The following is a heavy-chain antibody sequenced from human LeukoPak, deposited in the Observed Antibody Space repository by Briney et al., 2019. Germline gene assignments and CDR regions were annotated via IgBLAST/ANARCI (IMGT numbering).Heavy chain of an antibody. CDR2: ISGSGGST. V-gene: IGHV3-23*01. CDR1: GFTFSSYA. J-gene: IGHJ4*02. Sequence: GGSLRLSCAASGFTFSSYAMSWVRQAPGKGLEWVSAISGSGGSTYYADSVKGRFTISRDNSKNTLYLQMNSLRAEDTAVYYCAKGRRDGYNLLIDYWGQGTLVTVSS. D-gene: IGHD5-24*01. CDR3: AKGRRDGYNLLIDY.